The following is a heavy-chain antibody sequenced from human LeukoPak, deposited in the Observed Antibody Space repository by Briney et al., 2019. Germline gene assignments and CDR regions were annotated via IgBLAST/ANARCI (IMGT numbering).Heavy chain of an antibody. D-gene: IGHD3-10*01. V-gene: IGHV3-23*01. CDR3: AKDVSALTYNASWPGPGF. J-gene: IGHJ4*02. Sequence: GGSLRLSCAASGFTFSSYAMSWVRQAPGKGLEWVSAISGSGGSTYYADSVKGRFTISRDNSKNTLYLQMNSLRAEDTAVYYRAKDVSALTYNASWPGPGFWGQGTLVSVSS. CDR2: ISGSGGST. CDR1: GFTFSSYA.